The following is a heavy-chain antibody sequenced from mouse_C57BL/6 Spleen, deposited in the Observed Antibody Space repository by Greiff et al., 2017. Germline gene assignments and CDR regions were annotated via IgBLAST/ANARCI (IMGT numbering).Heavy chain of an antibody. CDR2: IDPSDSYT. CDR3: ARERLTGTH. CDR1: GYTFTSYW. D-gene: IGHD4-1*01. J-gene: IGHJ2*01. Sequence: QVQLQQPGAELVKPGASVKLSCKASGYTFTSYWMQWVKQRPGQGLEWIGEIDPSDSYTNYNQKFKGKATLTVDTSSSTAYMQLSSLTSEDSAVYYCARERLTGTHWGQGTTLTVSS. V-gene: IGHV1-50*01.